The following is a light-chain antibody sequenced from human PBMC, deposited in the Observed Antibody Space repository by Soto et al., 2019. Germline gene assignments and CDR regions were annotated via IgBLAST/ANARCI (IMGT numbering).Light chain of an antibody. Sequence: DIQMTQSPSTLSASVGDRVTITCRASQSISSWLAWYQQRPGKAPKLLIYKASSLESGVPSRFSGSGSGTEFTLTISSLQPDDFAAYYCQQYNSNPYTFGQRTELEIK. J-gene: IGKJ2*01. CDR1: QSISSW. CDR3: QQYNSNPYT. V-gene: IGKV1-5*03. CDR2: KAS.